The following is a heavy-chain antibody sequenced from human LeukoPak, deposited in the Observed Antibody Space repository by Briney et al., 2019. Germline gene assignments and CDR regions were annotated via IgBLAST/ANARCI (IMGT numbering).Heavy chain of an antibody. Sequence: SETLSLTCTVSGGSISSYYWSWIRQPPGKGLEWIGYIYYSGSTNYNPSLKSRVTISVDTSKNQFSLKLSSVTAADTAVYYCARSDSSGWSRYFDLWGRGTLVTVSS. D-gene: IGHD6-19*01. J-gene: IGHJ2*01. CDR3: ARSDSSGWSRYFDL. CDR2: IYYSGST. CDR1: GGSISSYY. V-gene: IGHV4-59*01.